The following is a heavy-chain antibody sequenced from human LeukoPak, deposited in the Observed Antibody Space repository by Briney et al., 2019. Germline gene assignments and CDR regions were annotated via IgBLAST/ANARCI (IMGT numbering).Heavy chain of an antibody. Sequence: GGSLRLSCAASGFTFSSYSMNWVRQAPGKGLEWVSSISPSSGYIYYAGSVKGRFTISRDDAKNSLCLQMNSLRAEDTAVYYCARGGVTTYGYEFWGQGAPVTVSS. CDR3: ARGGVTTYGYEF. J-gene: IGHJ4*02. V-gene: IGHV3-21*06. CDR2: ISPSSGYI. D-gene: IGHD4-17*01. CDR1: GFTFSSYS.